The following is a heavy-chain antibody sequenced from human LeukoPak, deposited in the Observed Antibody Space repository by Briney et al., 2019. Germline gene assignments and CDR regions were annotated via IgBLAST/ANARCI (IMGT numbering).Heavy chain of an antibody. J-gene: IGHJ3*02. D-gene: IGHD1-26*01. V-gene: IGHV3-53*01. CDR1: GFPVSSNY. CDR3: ARGGRAGWSGSYEDSFDI. CDR2: IYSGGYT. Sequence: PGGSLSSSCAASGFPVSSNYMSWVRQPPGKGLGWVSVIYSGGYTYYADSVKGRFTLSRDNSKNTLFLQMDSLRADDTAVYYCARGGRAGWSGSYEDSFDIWGQGTMVTVSS.